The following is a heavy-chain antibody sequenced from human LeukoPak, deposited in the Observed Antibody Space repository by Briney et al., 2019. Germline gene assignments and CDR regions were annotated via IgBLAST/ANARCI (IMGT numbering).Heavy chain of an antibody. V-gene: IGHV3-7*03. CDR2: IKEDGSER. CDR3: ARDNGWSADF. D-gene: IGHD2-15*01. Sequence: GGSLRLSCEGSAFIFGGHWMNWVRQTPGKGLEWVASIKEDGSERQYVDSVKGRFSISRDNAKNSLFLQMNSLRAEDTAVYYCARDNGWSADFWGQGTLVTVSS. CDR1: AFIFGGHW. J-gene: IGHJ4*02.